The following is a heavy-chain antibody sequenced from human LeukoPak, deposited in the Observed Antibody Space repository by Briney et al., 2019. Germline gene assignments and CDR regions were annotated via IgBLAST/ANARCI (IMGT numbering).Heavy chain of an antibody. J-gene: IGHJ4*02. CDR1: GFTFSSYW. D-gene: IGHD6-13*01. CDR3: AKAQGQQLVDQSDY. Sequence: GGSLRLSCAASGFTFSSYWMNWVRQAPGKGLVWVSRIASDGSSTTYADSVKGRFSISRDNAKNTLYLQMNSLRAEDTALYYCAKAQGQQLVDQSDYWGQGTLVTVSS. V-gene: IGHV3-74*01. CDR2: IASDGSST.